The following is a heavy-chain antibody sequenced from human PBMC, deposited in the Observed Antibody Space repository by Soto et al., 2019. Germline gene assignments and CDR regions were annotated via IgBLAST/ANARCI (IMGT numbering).Heavy chain of an antibody. CDR3: ARGTVTTIFFYYYYGMDV. CDR1: GGTFSSYA. Sequence: QVRLVQSGAEVKKPGSSVKVSCKASGGTFSSYAISWVRQAPGQGLEWMGGVIPIFGTANYAQKFQGRVTITADESTRTTYRERSSLRSEDTAVYYCARGTVTTIFFYYYYGMDVWGQGTTVTVSS. V-gene: IGHV1-69*19. CDR2: VIPIFGTA. J-gene: IGHJ6*02. D-gene: IGHD3-3*01.